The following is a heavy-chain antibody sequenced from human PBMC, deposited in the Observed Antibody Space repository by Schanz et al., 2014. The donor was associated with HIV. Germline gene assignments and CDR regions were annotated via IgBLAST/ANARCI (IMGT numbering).Heavy chain of an antibody. CDR3: AKGDDSSTSYSNYFDF. CDR2: ISWSGRNR. CDR1: GFTFDDCA. V-gene: IGHV3-9*01. Sequence: VQLVESGGGSVQPGRSLRLSCKASGFTFDDCAMHWVRQVPQKGLEWVSGISWSGRNRGYADSVRGRFTISRDNAKNSLYLQMNSLTTDDTALYYCAKGDDSSTSYSNYFDFWGQGALVTVSS. D-gene: IGHD3-22*01. J-gene: IGHJ4*02.